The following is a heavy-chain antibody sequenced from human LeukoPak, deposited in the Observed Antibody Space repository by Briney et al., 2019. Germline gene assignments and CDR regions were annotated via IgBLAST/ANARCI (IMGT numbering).Heavy chain of an antibody. CDR3: ARDGRTGRGY. J-gene: IGHJ4*02. Sequence: PSETLSLTCTVSGGSISSSDYYWGWIRQPPGKGLEWIASIYYSGSTYHNPSLKSRVTISVDRSKNQFSLKLSSVTAADTAVYYCARDGRTGRGYWGQGTLVTVSS. V-gene: IGHV4-39*07. D-gene: IGHD1-1*01. CDR2: IYYSGST. CDR1: GGSISSSDYY.